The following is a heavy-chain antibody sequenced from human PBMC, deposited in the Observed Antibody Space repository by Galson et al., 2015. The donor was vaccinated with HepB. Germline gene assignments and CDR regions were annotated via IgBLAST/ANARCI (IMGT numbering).Heavy chain of an antibody. Sequence: SETLSLTCTVSGGSISSYYWSWIRQPPGKGLEWIGYIYYSGSTNYNPSLKSRVTISVDTSKNQFSLKLRSVTAADTAVYYCARHEGYYGSGNPPGYYYGMDVWGQGTTVTVSS. CDR1: GGSISSYY. CDR2: IYYSGST. J-gene: IGHJ6*02. V-gene: IGHV4-59*08. CDR3: ARHEGYYGSGNPPGYYYGMDV. D-gene: IGHD3-10*01.